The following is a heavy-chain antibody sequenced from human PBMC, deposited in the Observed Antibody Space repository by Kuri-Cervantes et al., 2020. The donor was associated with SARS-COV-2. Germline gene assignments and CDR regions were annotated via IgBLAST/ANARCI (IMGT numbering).Heavy chain of an antibody. V-gene: IGHV3-11*04. J-gene: IGHJ4*02. CDR2: ISGSGNNI. D-gene: IGHD1-7*01. CDR3: ARDRDNWNYPDY. CDR1: GFTFSDFY. Sequence: GGSLRLSCAVSGFTFSDFYMSWIRQAPGKGMEWIAYISGSGNNIFYSDSVMGRFTISRDNAENSLYLQMNSLRADDTAVYFCARDRDNWNYPDYWGQGTLVTVSS.